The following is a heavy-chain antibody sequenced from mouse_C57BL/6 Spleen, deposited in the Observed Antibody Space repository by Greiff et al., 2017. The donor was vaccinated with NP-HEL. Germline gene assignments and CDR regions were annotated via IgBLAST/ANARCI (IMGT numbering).Heavy chain of an antibody. CDR3: AREGLRRYFDY. V-gene: IGHV1-66*01. CDR1: GYSFTSYY. CDR2: IYPGRGNT. Sequence: VQLQQSGPELVKPGASVKISCKASGYSFTSYYIHWVKQRPGQGLEWIGWIYPGRGNTKYNEKFKGKATLTADTSSSTAYMQLSSLPSEDSAVYYCAREGLRRYFDYWGQGTTLTVSS. J-gene: IGHJ2*01. D-gene: IGHD2-4*01.